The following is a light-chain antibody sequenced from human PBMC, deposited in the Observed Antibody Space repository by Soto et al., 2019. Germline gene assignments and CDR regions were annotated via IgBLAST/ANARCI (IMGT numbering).Light chain of an antibody. CDR2: EVS. V-gene: IGLV2-14*02. J-gene: IGLJ1*01. CDR3: SSYTSSSTLYV. CDR1: SSSVGSNNL. Sequence: QLVLTQPASVSGSPGQSITLSCTGSSSSVGSNNLVSWYQQYPGEAPKLMIYEVSNRPSGVSNRFSGSKSGNTASLTISGLQAEDEADYYCSSYTSSSTLYVFGTGTKLTVL.